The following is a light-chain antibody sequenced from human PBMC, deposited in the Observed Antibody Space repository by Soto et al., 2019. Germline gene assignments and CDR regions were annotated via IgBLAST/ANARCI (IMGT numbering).Light chain of an antibody. J-gene: IGLJ1*01. V-gene: IGLV2-8*01. Sequence: HSVLTQPRSVSGSPGQSVTISCTGTSSDVGAYDYVSWYQQHPGKAPKLMIYEINKRPSGVPDRFSGSKSGNTASLTVSGLQAEDEADYYCSSFAGSNNFPYVFGTGTKLTVL. CDR2: EIN. CDR1: SSDVGAYDY. CDR3: SSFAGSNNFPYV.